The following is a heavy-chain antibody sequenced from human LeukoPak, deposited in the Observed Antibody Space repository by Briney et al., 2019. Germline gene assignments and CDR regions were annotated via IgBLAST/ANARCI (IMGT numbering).Heavy chain of an antibody. Sequence: ASVKVSCKASGYTFTGYYMHWVRQAPGQGLEWMGWINPNSGGTNSAQKFQGRVTMTRDTSISTAYMELRRLTSNDTAVYYCARVRSRTNDFWGQGTLVTVSS. CDR1: GYTFTGYY. J-gene: IGHJ4*02. CDR2: INPNSGGT. CDR3: ARVRSRTNDF. V-gene: IGHV1-2*02.